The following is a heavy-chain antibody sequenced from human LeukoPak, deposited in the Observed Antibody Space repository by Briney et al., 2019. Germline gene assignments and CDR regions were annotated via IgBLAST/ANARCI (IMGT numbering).Heavy chain of an antibody. CDR1: GGSISSYY. V-gene: IGHV4-59*01. CDR2: IYYSGST. D-gene: IGHD2-15*01. J-gene: IGHJ6*03. Sequence: SETLSLTCTVSGGSISSYYWSWIRQPPGKGLEWIGYIYYSGSTNYNPSLKSRVTISVDTSKNLFSLKLSSVNAVDTAVYYCARVSVGVIHHYYMDVWGKGTTVTVSS. CDR3: ARVSVGVIHHYYMDV.